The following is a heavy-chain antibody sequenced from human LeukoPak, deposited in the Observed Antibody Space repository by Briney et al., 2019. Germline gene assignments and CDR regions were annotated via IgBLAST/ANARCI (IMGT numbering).Heavy chain of an antibody. V-gene: IGHV3-23*01. CDR3: ARAPVTSCRGAYCYPFDY. CDR2: TSSSDAGT. J-gene: IGHJ4*02. D-gene: IGHD2-21*01. CDR1: GFPLSSYA. Sequence: GGSLRLSCAAFGFPLSSYAMSWVRQAPGKGLEWVSATSSSDAGTYHADSVRGRFTISRNNSKNTLYLQMNSLRVEDAAVYYCARAPVTSCRGAYCYPFDYWGQGTLVTVSS.